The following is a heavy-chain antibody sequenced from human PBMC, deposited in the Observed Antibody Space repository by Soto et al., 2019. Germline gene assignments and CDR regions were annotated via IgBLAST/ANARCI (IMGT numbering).Heavy chain of an antibody. CDR2: IYYSGST. V-gene: IGHV4-59*01. CDR1: GVSISSYC. J-gene: IGHJ4*02. CDR3: ARAAYRSGWYDY. D-gene: IGHD6-19*01. Sequence: SETLSLTCTVSGVSISSYCWSWIRQPPGKGLEWIGYIYYSGSTNYNPSLKSRVTISIDTSKNQFSLKLSSVTAADTAAYYCARAAYRSGWYDYWGQGTLVTVSS.